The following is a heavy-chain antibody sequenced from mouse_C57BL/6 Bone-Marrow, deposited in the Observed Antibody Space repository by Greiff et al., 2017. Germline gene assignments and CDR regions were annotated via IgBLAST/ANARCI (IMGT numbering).Heavy chain of an antibody. J-gene: IGHJ2*01. CDR1: GYTFTSYW. CDR3: ATHYYGSSSYFDY. D-gene: IGHD1-1*01. Sequence: QVQLQQPGAELVRPGSSVKLSCKASGYTFTSYWMHWVKQRPIQGLEWIGNIDPSDSETHYNQKFKDKATLTVDKSSSTAYMQLSSLTSEDSAVYYCATHYYGSSSYFDYWGKGTTLTVSS. CDR2: IDPSDSET. V-gene: IGHV1-52*01.